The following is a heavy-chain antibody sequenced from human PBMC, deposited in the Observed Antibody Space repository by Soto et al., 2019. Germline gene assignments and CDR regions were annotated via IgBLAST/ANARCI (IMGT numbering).Heavy chain of an antibody. CDR1: GGSISNSY. J-gene: IGHJ6*02. D-gene: IGHD3-10*01. Sequence: TSETLSLTCTVSGGSISNSYWSWIRQSPGKGLEWIGYIYSSGSTNYNPSLKSRVTISVDTSKNQFSLKLSSLIAADTAIYYCSKSVDSGTYYIRYGMDVWGQGTTVTVSS. CDR2: IYSSGST. CDR3: SKSVDSGTYYIRYGMDV. V-gene: IGHV4-59*08.